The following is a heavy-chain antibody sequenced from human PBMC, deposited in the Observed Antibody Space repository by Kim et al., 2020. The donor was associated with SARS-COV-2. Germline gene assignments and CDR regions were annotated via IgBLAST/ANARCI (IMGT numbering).Heavy chain of an antibody. CDR3: ARVGAGNWFDP. CDR2: A. V-gene: IGHV1-69*01. Sequence: ANYAQKFQGRVTITADESTSTAYMELSSLRSEDTAVYYCARVGAGNWFDPWGQGTLVTVSS. J-gene: IGHJ5*02.